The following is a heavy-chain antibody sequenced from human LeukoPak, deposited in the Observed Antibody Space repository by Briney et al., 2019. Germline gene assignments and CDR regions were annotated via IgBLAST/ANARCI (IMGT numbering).Heavy chain of an antibody. V-gene: IGHV3-11*05. Sequence: PGGSLRLSCAASGFTFSDYYMSWIRQAPGKGLEWVSYITSSSSYTNYADSVKGRFTISRDNAKNSLYLHMNSLRDDDTAVYYCASDQRYAFDHWGQGSLVTVSS. CDR1: GFTFSDYY. D-gene: IGHD3-9*01. CDR2: ITSSSSYT. CDR3: ASDQRYAFDH. J-gene: IGHJ4*02.